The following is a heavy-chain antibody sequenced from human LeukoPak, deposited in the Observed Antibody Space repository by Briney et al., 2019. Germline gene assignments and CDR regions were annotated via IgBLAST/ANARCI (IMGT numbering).Heavy chain of an antibody. D-gene: IGHD6-13*01. V-gene: IGHV3-23*01. CDR3: AKIDSSSWYPEGYFDY. CDR2: ISGSGGST. CDR1: GFTFSSYA. Sequence: PGGSLRLSCAASGFTFSSYAMSWVRQAPGKGLEWVSAISGSGGSTYYADSVKGRFTISRDNSKNTLYLQMNSLRAEDTAVYYCAKIDSSSWYPEGYFDYWGQGTLVTVSS. J-gene: IGHJ4*02.